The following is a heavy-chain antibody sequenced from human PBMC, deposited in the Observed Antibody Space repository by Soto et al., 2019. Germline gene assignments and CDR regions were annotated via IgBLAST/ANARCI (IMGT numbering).Heavy chain of an antibody. D-gene: IGHD2-15*01. J-gene: IGHJ3*02. CDR2: ISSSSSTI. V-gene: IGHV3-48*01. CDR3: ARESGGLAFDI. CDR1: GFTFSSYS. Sequence: GGSLRLSCAASGFTFSSYSMNWVRQAPGKGLEWVSYISSSSSTIYYADSVKGRFTISRDNAKNSLYLQMNSLRAEDTAVYYCARESGGLAFDIWGQGTMVTVSS.